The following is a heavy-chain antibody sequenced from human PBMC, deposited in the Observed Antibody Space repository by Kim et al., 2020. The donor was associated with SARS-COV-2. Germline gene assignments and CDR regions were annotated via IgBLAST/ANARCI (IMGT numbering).Heavy chain of an antibody. Sequence: GGSLRLSCAASGFTFNNYGLQWVRQAPGKGLEWVALISYDGSNKYYADSVKGRFTVSKDNAQETLYLHMSSLRPDDTAVYYCAKNRGVCYLGVSHHLGQWGQGTLVTVSS. CDR1: GFTFNNYG. CDR2: ISYDGSNK. V-gene: IGHV3-30*18. J-gene: IGHJ4*02. D-gene: IGHD3-10*01. CDR3: AKNRGVCYLGVSHHLGQ.